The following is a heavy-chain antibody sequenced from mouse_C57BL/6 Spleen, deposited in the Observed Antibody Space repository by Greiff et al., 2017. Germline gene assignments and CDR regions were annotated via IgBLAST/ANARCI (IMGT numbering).Heavy chain of an antibody. Sequence: EVQLQQSGPELVKPGASVKISCKASGYTFTDYYMNWVKQSHGKSLEWIGDINPNNGGTSYNQKFKGKATLTVDKSSSTAYMELRSLTSEDSAVYYCARSRDPDFDVWGTGTTVTVSS. CDR1: GYTFTDYY. V-gene: IGHV1-26*01. CDR3: ARSRDPDFDV. CDR2: INPNNGGT. J-gene: IGHJ1*03.